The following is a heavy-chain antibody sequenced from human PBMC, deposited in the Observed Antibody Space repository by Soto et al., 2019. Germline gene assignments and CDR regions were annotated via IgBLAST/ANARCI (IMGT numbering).Heavy chain of an antibody. Sequence: QITLKESGPTLVKPTQTLTLTCTFSGFSLSTSGVGVGWIRQPPGKALEWLALIYWDDDKRYSPSLKSRLTITKDPSKNQVVLTMTNMDPVDTATYYCARQTYYYDSSGYFGIGDAFDIWGQGTMVTVSS. CDR1: GFSLSTSGVG. J-gene: IGHJ3*02. CDR2: IYWDDDK. D-gene: IGHD3-22*01. V-gene: IGHV2-5*02. CDR3: ARQTYYYDSSGYFGIGDAFDI.